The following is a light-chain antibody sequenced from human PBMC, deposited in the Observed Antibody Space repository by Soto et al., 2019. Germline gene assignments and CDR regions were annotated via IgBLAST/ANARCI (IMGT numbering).Light chain of an antibody. CDR2: GAS. CDR1: QDIRRD. J-gene: IGKJ2*03. V-gene: IGKV1-6*01. CDR3: LQEYSCQFS. Sequence: AIQMTQSPSSLSASVGDRVTITCRASQDIRRDLAWSQQKPGKAPQILIYGASTLQTGVASRFSGSESATDFTLTIGRLQPEDFAVYYCLQEYSCQFSCGQGTKLHIK.